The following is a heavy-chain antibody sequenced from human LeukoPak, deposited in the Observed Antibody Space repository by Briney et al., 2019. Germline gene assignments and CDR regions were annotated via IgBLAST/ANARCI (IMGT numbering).Heavy chain of an antibody. D-gene: IGHD6-13*01. Sequence: GGSLRLSCAASGFTFSNYAMSGVRQAPGKGREGVSGTSGSGGSTYYADSVKGRFTISRDNSKNTLYLQMNSLRAEDTAVYYCAKVGRFGQQLDLDYWGQGTLVTVSS. CDR1: GFTFSNYA. J-gene: IGHJ4*02. CDR2: TSGSGGST. CDR3: AKVGRFGQQLDLDY. V-gene: IGHV3-23*01.